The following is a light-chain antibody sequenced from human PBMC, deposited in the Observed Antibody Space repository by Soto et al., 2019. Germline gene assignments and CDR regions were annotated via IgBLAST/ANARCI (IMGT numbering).Light chain of an antibody. Sequence: EIVMTQSPDTLSVSPGERATISCRTSQSVSSDLAWYQQKPGQAPRLLIYGASTRAAGIPARFSGSGSGTDFTLTISSLQSEDFVVYYCHHHSSWPPYTFGQGTKLEI. V-gene: IGKV3D-15*01. J-gene: IGKJ2*01. CDR1: QSVSSD. CDR3: HHHSSWPPYT. CDR2: GAS.